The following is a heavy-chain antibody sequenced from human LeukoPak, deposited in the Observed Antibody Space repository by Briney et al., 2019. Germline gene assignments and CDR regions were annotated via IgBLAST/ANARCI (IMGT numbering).Heavy chain of an antibody. Sequence: PSETLSLTCVVYGGSFSGYYWNWIRQPPGKGLEWIGEINHSGSTNYNPSLKSRVTISVDTSKNQFSLKLSSVTAADTAVYYCARGLGVAAAPLYYFDYWGQGTLVTVSS. J-gene: IGHJ4*02. CDR3: ARGLGVAAAPLYYFDY. CDR1: GGSFSGYY. D-gene: IGHD6-13*01. CDR2: INHSGST. V-gene: IGHV4-34*01.